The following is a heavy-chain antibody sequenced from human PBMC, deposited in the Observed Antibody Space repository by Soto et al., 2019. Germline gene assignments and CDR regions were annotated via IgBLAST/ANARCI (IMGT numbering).Heavy chain of an antibody. D-gene: IGHD6-6*01. Sequence: SETLSLSCTVSGGSISSGGYYWSWIRQHPGKGLEWIGYIYYSGSTYYNPSLKSRVTISVDTSKNQFSLKLSSVTAADTAVYYCAREIARPYHPPYYTDVSGKGPTVTVSS. J-gene: IGHJ6*03. CDR1: GGSISSGGYY. V-gene: IGHV4-31*03. CDR3: AREIARPYHPPYYTDV. CDR2: IYYSGST.